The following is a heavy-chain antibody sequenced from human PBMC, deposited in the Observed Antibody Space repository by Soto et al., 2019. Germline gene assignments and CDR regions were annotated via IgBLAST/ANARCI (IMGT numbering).Heavy chain of an antibody. CDR2: IWYDGSNK. J-gene: IGHJ1*01. CDR1: GFTFSSYG. D-gene: IGHD2-15*01. V-gene: IGHV3-33*01. CDR3: ARVSRRYCSGGSCYGYFQH. Sequence: GGSLRLSCAASGFTFSSYGMHWVRQAPGKGLEWVAVIWYDGSNKYYADSVKGRFTISRDNSKNTLYLQMNSLRAEDTAVYYCARVSRRYCSGGSCYGYFQHWGQGTLVTVSS.